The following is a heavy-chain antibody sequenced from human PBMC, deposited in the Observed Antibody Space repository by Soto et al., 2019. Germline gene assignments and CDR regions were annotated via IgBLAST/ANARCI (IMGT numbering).Heavy chain of an antibody. J-gene: IGHJ4*02. V-gene: IGHV4-59*01. D-gene: IGHD3-3*01. CDR1: GGSISSYY. Sequence: PSETLSLTCTVSGGSISSYYWSWIRQPPGKGLEWIGYIYYSGSTNYNPSLKSRVTISVDTSKNQFSLKLSSVTAADTAVYYCARLRYYDFWSGYYYYFDYWGQGILVTVSS. CDR2: IYYSGST. CDR3: ARLRYYDFWSGYYYYFDY.